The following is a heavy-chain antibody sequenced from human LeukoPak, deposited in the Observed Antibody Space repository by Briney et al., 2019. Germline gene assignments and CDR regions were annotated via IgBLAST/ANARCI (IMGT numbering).Heavy chain of an antibody. CDR2: ISSSGSTI. Sequence: GGSLRLSCAASGFTFSSYEMNWVRQAPGKELEWVSYISSSGSTIYYADSVKGRFTISRDNAKNSLYLQMNSLRAEDTAVYYCAREFGLRYFDWLLWGAFDIWGQGTMVTVSS. D-gene: IGHD3-9*01. CDR1: GFTFSSYE. CDR3: AREFGLRYFDWLLWGAFDI. V-gene: IGHV3-48*03. J-gene: IGHJ3*02.